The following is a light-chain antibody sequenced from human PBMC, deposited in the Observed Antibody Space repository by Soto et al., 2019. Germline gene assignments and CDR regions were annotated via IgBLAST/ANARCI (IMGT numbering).Light chain of an antibody. CDR3: QRYNNWSLT. CDR2: DTS. J-gene: IGKJ4*01. V-gene: IGKV3-15*01. CDR1: QGIGDT. Sequence: VVMTQSPTTLSASPGEGYTLSCKASQGIGDTLAWYQHKHGQXSRXXIYDTSTRATGVPARFSGSGSGTELTLTINSLQPEDFEVYYCQRYNNWSLTFGEGTKVDIK.